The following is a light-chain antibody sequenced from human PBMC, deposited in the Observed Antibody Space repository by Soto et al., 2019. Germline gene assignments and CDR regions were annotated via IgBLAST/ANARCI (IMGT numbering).Light chain of an antibody. CDR1: QGISSW. V-gene: IGKV1-12*01. CDR3: QQANRFRCT. Sequence: DIQMTQSPSSVSASVGDRVTITCRASQGISSWLAWYQQKPGKAPKLLIYAASSLQSGVPSRFRGSGCGTDCALTSSSLEPGNFATYYCQQANRFRCTFGPGTKVDIK. CDR2: AAS. J-gene: IGKJ3*01.